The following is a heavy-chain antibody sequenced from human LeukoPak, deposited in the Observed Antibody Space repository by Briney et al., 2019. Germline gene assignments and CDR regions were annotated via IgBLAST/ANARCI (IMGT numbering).Heavy chain of an antibody. Sequence: GGSLRLSCAASGFTFSSYSMNWVRQAPGKGLEWVSYISSSSSTIYYADSVKGRFTISRDNAKNSLYLQMNSLRAEDTAVYYCARAPDYYDSSGYYYVAAFDIWGQGTMVTVSS. V-gene: IGHV3-48*01. D-gene: IGHD3-22*01. CDR2: ISSSSSTI. J-gene: IGHJ3*02. CDR3: ARAPDYYDSSGYYYVAAFDI. CDR1: GFTFSSYS.